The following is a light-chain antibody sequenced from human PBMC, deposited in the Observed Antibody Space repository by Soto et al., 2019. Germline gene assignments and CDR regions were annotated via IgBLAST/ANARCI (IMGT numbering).Light chain of an antibody. CDR2: GAS. Sequence: EIVMTQSPATLSVSPGERATLSCRASQSVSSNLAWYQQKPGQAPRLLIYGASTRATGIPARFSGSGSGTEVTLTSSSRQSEDFAVYYWQQYNNWPRTFGKGTKVEIK. CDR1: QSVSSN. V-gene: IGKV3-15*01. CDR3: QQYNNWPRT. J-gene: IGKJ1*01.